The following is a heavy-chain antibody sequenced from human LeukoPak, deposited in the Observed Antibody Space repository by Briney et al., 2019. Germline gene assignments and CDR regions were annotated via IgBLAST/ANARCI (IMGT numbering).Heavy chain of an antibody. CDR3: ARVQGPDSGGYHNWFDP. Sequence: PGGSLRLSCAASGFTFSSYSINWVRQAPRQGLEWDSYISSSSSTIYYADSVKGRFTISRDNAKNSLYLQMNSLRDEDTAVYYCARVQGPDSGGYHNWFDPWGQGTLVSVPS. CDR1: GFTFSSYS. V-gene: IGHV3-48*02. CDR2: ISSSSSTI. D-gene: IGHD3-22*01. J-gene: IGHJ5*02.